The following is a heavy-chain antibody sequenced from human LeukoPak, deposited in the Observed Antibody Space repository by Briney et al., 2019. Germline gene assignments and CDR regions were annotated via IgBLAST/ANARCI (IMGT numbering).Heavy chain of an antibody. CDR2: IWYDGSNK. Sequence: GGSLRLSCAASGFTFSSYGMHWVRQAPGKGLEWVAVIWYDGSNKYYADSVKGRFTISRDNSKNTLYLQMNSLRAEDTAVYYCARDFTMVRGGSFDPWGQGTLVTVSS. CDR1: GFTFSSYG. CDR3: ARDFTMVRGGSFDP. D-gene: IGHD3-10*01. J-gene: IGHJ5*02. V-gene: IGHV3-33*01.